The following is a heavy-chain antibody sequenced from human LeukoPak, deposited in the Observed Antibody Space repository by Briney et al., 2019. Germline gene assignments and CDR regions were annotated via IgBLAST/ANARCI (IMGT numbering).Heavy chain of an antibody. CDR3: ARASITRVAFDI. CDR1: GGSISSSSYY. CDR2: IYYSRST. J-gene: IGHJ3*02. D-gene: IGHD3-10*01. Sequence: SETLSLTCTVSGGSISSSSYYWGWIRQPPGKGLEWIGSIYYSRSTYYNPSLKSRVTMSVDTSKNQFSLKLSSVTAADTAVYYCARASITRVAFDIWGQGTMVTVSS. V-gene: IGHV4-39*07.